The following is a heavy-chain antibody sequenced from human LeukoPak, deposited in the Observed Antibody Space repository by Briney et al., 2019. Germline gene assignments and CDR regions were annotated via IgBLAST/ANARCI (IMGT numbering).Heavy chain of an antibody. CDR1: GFTFSSYA. CDR3: ARVKVYYDSSGSVPGYFDY. D-gene: IGHD3-22*01. V-gene: IGHV3-30-3*01. Sequence: GRSLRLSCAASGFTFSSYAMHWVRQAPGKGLEWVAVISYDGSNKYYADSVKGRFTISRDNSKNTLYLQMNSLRAEDTAVYYCARVKVYYDSSGSVPGYFDYWGQGTLVTVSS. CDR2: ISYDGSNK. J-gene: IGHJ4*02.